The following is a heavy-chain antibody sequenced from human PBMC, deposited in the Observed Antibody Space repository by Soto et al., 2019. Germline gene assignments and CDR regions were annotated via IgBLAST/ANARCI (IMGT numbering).Heavy chain of an antibody. J-gene: IGHJ4*02. Sequence: PGGSLRLSCAASGFTFGDHAMHWVRQVPGRGLEWVSGISWDSGTIDYGASVQGRFTISRDNAEKSLYLQMNSLRAEDTALYYCAREPEGIAAALDYWGQGTLVTVSS. CDR2: ISWDSGTI. V-gene: IGHV3-9*01. D-gene: IGHD6-13*01. CDR1: GFTFGDHA. CDR3: AREPEGIAAALDY.